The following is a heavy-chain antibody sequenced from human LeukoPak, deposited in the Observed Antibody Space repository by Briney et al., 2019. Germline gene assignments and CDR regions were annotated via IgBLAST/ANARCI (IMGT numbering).Heavy chain of an antibody. V-gene: IGHV4-39*01. J-gene: IGHJ4*02. Sequence: SGPTLVKPTQTLTLTCTFSGFSLSTSGVGVGWIRQPPGKGLEWIGGVYYSGSTYYNPSLKSRVTISVDTSKNQCSLRLTSVTAADTAVYYCATRLAGYISGYRQDYFDYWGQGILVTVSS. CDR2: VYYSGST. CDR1: GFSLSTSGVG. CDR3: ATRLAGYISGYRQDYFDY. D-gene: IGHD5-12*01.